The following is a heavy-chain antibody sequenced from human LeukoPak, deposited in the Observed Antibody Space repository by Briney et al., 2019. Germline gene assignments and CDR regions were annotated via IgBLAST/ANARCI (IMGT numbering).Heavy chain of an antibody. CDR2: NKLKKDDRAA. CDR3: PTDHSAAGHI. V-gene: IGHV3-15*01. CDR1: GLTFSDAW. J-gene: IGHJ3*02. D-gene: IGHD6-13*01. Sequence: GGSLRLSWAPAGLTFSDAWMSWVRQAPREGLGWGGRNKLKKDDRAADYAAPVTGSLTISRADSKQTLYLQMNTPKTEDAAVYYCPTDHSAAGHIGGQGKMVTVSA.